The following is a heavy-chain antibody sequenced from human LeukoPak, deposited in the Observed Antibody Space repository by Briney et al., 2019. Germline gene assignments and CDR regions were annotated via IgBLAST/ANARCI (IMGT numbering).Heavy chain of an antibody. V-gene: IGHV4-59*12. D-gene: IGHD2-21*02. CDR1: GGSISSYY. CDR2: IYYSGST. CDR3: ARGRILAYCGGDCYIPQFIEAVDALFEQDHAFDI. J-gene: IGHJ3*02. Sequence: KPSETLSLTCTVSGGSISSYYWSWIRQPPGKGLEWIGYIYYSGSTNYNPSLKSRVTISVDTSKNQFSLKLSSVTAADTAVYYCARGRILAYCGGDCYIPQFIEAVDALFEQDHAFDIWGQGTMVTVSS.